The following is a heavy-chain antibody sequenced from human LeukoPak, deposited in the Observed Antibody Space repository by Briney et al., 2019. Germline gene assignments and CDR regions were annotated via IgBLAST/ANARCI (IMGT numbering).Heavy chain of an antibody. CDR2: ISNDDI. J-gene: IGHJ4*02. Sequence: GGSLRLSCVSSGFTIMTHSLNCVRQAPGKGLEWVSYISNDDIFYADSVKGRFTISRDNAKTSLFLQMNSLRAEDTAIYYCARDSDWSFDYWGQGIVVTVFS. CDR1: GFTIMTHS. V-gene: IGHV3-48*01. D-gene: IGHD3-9*01. CDR3: ARDSDWSFDY.